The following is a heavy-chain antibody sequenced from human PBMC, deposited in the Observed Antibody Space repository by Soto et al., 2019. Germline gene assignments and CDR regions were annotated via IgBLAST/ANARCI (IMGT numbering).Heavy chain of an antibody. CDR2: IWYDGSNK. J-gene: IGHJ6*02. CDR1: GFAFSSYA. CDR3: ARDSYGMDV. Sequence: QVQLVESGGGVVPPGRSLRLSCAPSGFAFSSYAMHWVRQAPGKGLEWVALIWYDGSNKYYADSVKGRFTISRDNSKNTLYLQMNSLRAEDTAVYYCARDSYGMDVWGQGTTVTVSS. V-gene: IGHV3-33*01.